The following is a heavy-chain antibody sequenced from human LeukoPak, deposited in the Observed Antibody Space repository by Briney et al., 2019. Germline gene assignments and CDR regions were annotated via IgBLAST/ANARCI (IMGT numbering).Heavy chain of an antibody. Sequence: ASETLSCTSSGYTFTISGISWVRLPQAPGQEREGGISIYNSNTNYAKKPHGRVTITTDTSTNTPYMEMRSLITDDNTVYYCARKGQWQAYDYWGQGTLVTVSS. D-gene: IGHD6-19*01. CDR1: GYTFTISG. CDR3: ARKGQWQAYDY. CDR2: ISIYNSNT. J-gene: IGHJ4*02. V-gene: IGHV1-18*01.